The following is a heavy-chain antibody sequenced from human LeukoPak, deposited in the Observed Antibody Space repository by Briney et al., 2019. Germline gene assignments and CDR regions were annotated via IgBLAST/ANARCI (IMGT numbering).Heavy chain of an antibody. V-gene: IGHV1-18*01. CDR1: GYTFTSYG. CDR2: TSAYNGNT. D-gene: IGHD6-19*01. J-gene: IGHJ4*02. CDR3: AREKSGYSSGWYYFY. Sequence: ASVKVSCKASGYTFTSYGISWVRQAPGQGLEWMGWTSAYNGNTNYAQKLQGRVTMTTDTSTSTAYMELRSLRSDDTAVYYCAREKSGYSSGWYYFYWGQGTLVTVSS.